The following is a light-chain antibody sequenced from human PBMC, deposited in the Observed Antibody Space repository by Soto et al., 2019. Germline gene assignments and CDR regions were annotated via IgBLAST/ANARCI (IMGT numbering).Light chain of an antibody. CDR1: QYISNW. CDR2: KAS. CDR3: PQYNSQRT. V-gene: IGKV1-5*03. J-gene: IGKJ1*01. Sequence: DIQMTQSPSTLSASVVDRVTITCRASQYISNWLAWYQQKPWKAPKLLIYKASSLESGVPSRFSGSGSGTDFTLTISSLQPYDFATYYGPQYNSQRTFGQVTKVEIK.